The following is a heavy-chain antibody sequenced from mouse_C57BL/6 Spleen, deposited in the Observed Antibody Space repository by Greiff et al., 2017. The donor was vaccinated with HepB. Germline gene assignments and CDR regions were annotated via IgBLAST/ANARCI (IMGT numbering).Heavy chain of an antibody. V-gene: IGHV1-50*01. CDR1: GYTFTSYW. J-gene: IGHJ3*01. CDR2: IDPADSYT. Sequence: QVQLQQPGAELVKPGASVKLSCKASGYTFTSYWMQWVNQRPGQGLEWIGEIDPADSYTNYNEKFKGKATLTVDTSSSTAYMQLSSLTAEDSAVYCGASKDDGSFAYWGQGTLVTVSA. CDR3: ASKDDGSFAY. D-gene: IGHD2-12*01.